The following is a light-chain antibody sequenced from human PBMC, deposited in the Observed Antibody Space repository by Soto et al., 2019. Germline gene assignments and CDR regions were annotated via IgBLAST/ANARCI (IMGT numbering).Light chain of an antibody. V-gene: IGKV3-15*01. CDR1: QGVSSN. J-gene: IGKJ4*01. CDR2: GAS. Sequence: ELVMTQSPATLSVSPGERATLSCRASQGVSSNLAWYQQKPGQAPRLLIYGASTRATGIPARFSGSGSGTEFTLTISSLQSEDFAVYYCQQYNSWPALTFGGGTKVEI. CDR3: QQYNSWPALT.